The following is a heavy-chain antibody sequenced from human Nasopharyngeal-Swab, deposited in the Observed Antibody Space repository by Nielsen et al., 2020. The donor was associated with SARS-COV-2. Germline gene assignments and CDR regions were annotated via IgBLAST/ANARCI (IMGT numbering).Heavy chain of an antibody. J-gene: IGHJ4*02. D-gene: IGHD1-26*01. Sequence: GGSLRLACAACEFTMSRNGMHWVRQAPGKGLEWVAYISSSSSTSYYADSVKGRFTISRDNPKNSLYLQMNSLRDEDTALYYCARDVAIVGATLENWGQGTLVTVSS. V-gene: IGHV3-48*02. CDR3: ARDVAIVGATLEN. CDR2: ISSSSSTS. CDR1: EFTMSRNG.